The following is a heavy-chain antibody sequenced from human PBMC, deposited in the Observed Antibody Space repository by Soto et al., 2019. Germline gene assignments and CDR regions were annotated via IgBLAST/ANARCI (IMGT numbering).Heavy chain of an antibody. CDR2: ISGSGDKT. V-gene: IGHV3-23*01. D-gene: IGHD6-13*01. CDR1: GFTFSRYS. CDR3: AKGPTAATRPPGIY. J-gene: IGHJ4*01. Sequence: GGSLRLSCAASGFTFSRYSFNCVRQATGKRLEWVATISGSGDKTYHAKFVKGRFTISRDNSKNTLYPEMNNLRVEDSALYYCAKGPTAATRPPGIYWGPGTLVIVSS.